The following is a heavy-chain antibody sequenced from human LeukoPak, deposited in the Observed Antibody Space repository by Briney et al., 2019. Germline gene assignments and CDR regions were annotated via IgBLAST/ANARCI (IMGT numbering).Heavy chain of an antibody. V-gene: IGHV3-21*01. CDR1: GFTFSSYS. CDR3: ARSIAAGIYDY. Sequence: GGSLRLSCAASGFTFSSYSMNWVRQAPGKGLEWVSSISSSSSYIYYADSVKGRFTISRDNARNSLYLQMNSLRAEDTAVYYCARSIAAGIYDYWGQGTLVTVSS. D-gene: IGHD6-6*01. J-gene: IGHJ4*02. CDR2: ISSSSSYI.